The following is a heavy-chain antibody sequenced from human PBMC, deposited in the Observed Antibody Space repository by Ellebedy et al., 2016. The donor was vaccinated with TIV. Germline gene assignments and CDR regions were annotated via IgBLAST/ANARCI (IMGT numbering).Heavy chain of an antibody. Sequence: GESLKISCAASGFTFSSYAMSWVRQAPGKGLEWVSAISGSGGSTYYADSVKGRFTISRDNSKNTLYLQMNSLRAEDTAVYYCAKESGYEPHWDYFDYWGQGTLVTVSS. CDR2: ISGSGGST. V-gene: IGHV3-23*01. CDR1: GFTFSSYA. D-gene: IGHD5-12*01. J-gene: IGHJ4*02. CDR3: AKESGYEPHWDYFDY.